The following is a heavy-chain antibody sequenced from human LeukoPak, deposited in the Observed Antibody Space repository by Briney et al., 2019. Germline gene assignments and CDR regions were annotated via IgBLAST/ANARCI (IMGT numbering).Heavy chain of an antibody. CDR1: GFTFDDYA. CDR2: ISWDSKNI. CDR3: ARGNRDSSGFYYYYGMDV. D-gene: IGHD6-19*01. J-gene: IGHJ6*02. Sequence: SLRLSCGASGFTFDDYAMFWVRLGPGKGLEWVSGISWDSKNIGYAASVKGRFTISRDNAKNSLYLQMNSLRGDDTAFYYCARGNRDSSGFYYYYGMDVWGQGTTVTVSS. V-gene: IGHV3-9*01.